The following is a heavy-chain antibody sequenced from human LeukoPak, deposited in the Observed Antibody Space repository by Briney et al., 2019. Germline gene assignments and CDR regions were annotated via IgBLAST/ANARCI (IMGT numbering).Heavy chain of an antibody. CDR3: ARGRWDPKWAPYYYYMDV. CDR2: LYYSGST. V-gene: IGHV4-39*07. CDR1: GGSISSSGYY. D-gene: IGHD1-26*01. J-gene: IGHJ6*03. Sequence: SETLSLTCTVSGGSISSSGYYWGWIRQPPGKGLEWIGSLYYSGSTYYNPSLKSRVTISVDTSKNQFSLKLSSVTAADTAVYYCARGRWDPKWAPYYYYMDVWGKGTTVTVSS.